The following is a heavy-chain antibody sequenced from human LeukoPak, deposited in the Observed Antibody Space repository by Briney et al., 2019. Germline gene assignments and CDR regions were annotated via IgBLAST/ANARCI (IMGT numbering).Heavy chain of an antibody. CDR3: ARSSTSCYFVSCPPDY. CDR2: INPSGGST. J-gene: IGHJ4*02. Sequence: ASVKVSCTASGYTFTSYYMHWVRQAPGQGLEWMGIINPSGGSTSYAQKFQGRVTMTRDTSTSTVYMELSSLRSEDTAVYYCARSSTSCYFVSCPPDYWGQGTLVTVSS. CDR1: GYTFTSYY. D-gene: IGHD2-2*01. V-gene: IGHV1-46*01.